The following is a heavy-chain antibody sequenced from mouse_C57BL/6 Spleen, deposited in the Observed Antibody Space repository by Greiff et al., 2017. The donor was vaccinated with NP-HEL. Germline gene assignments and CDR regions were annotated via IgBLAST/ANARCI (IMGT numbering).Heavy chain of an antibody. CDR1: GYTFTSYW. J-gene: IGHJ4*01. CDR2: IHPNSGST. Sequence: QVQLKQPGAELVKPGASVKLSCKASGYTFTSYWMHWVKQRPGQGLEWIGMIHPNSGSTTYNEKLNSKATLTVDKSSSTAYMQLSSLTSEDSEVYYCEESLYYYGSSYAMDYWGQGTLVTVSA. V-gene: IGHV1-64*01. CDR3: EESLYYYGSSYAMDY. D-gene: IGHD1-1*01.